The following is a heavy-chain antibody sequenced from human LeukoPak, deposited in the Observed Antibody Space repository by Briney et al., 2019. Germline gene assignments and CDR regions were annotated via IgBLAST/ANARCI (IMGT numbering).Heavy chain of an antibody. D-gene: IGHD3-22*01. Sequence: GGSLRFSCAASGFTFDDYAMHWVRQAPRKGLEWVSGISWNSGSIGYADSVKGRFTISRDNAKNSLYLQMNSLRAEDTALYYCAKSAAYCYDSSGYCDYWGQGTLVTVSS. J-gene: IGHJ4*02. CDR3: AKSAAYCYDSSGYCDY. V-gene: IGHV3-9*01. CDR2: ISWNSGSI. CDR1: GFTFDDYA.